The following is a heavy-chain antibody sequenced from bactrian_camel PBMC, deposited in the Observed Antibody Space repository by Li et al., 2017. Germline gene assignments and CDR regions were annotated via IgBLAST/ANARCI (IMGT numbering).Heavy chain of an antibody. J-gene: IGHJ4*01. CDR1: GYISSRHC. D-gene: IGHD5*01. V-gene: IGHV3S31*01. Sequence: VQLVESGGGSVQAGGSLRLSCTHSGYISSRHCMGWFRQAPGKAREGIAGIRRDGDEYYAGSVKGRFTISQDNAKNTLYLQMNSLKTEDAAVYYCATWGSRFDRYEYNYWGQGTQVTVS. CDR2: IRRDGDE. CDR3: ATWGSRFDRYEYNY.